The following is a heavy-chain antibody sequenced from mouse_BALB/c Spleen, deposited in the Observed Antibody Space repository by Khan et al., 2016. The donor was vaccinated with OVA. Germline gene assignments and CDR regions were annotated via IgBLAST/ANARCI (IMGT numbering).Heavy chain of an antibody. CDR2: ISSGGNT. CDR1: GFTFSNYA. J-gene: IGHJ3*01. CDR3: ARDYWFTY. V-gene: IGHV5-6-5*01. Sequence: EVELVESGGGLVKPEGSLKLSCAASGFTFSNYAMSWVRQTPEKRLEWVASISSGGNTYYPDSVKGRFTISRDNARNILYLQMSSLRSEDTAMYYCARDYWFTYWGHGTLVTVSA.